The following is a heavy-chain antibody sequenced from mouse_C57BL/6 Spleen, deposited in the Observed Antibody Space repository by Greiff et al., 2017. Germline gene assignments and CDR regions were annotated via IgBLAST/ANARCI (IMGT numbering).Heavy chain of an antibody. Sequence: VQLQQSGAELVRPGASVKLSCKASGYTFTDYYINWVKQRPGQGLEWIARIYPGSGNTYYNEKFKGKATLTAEKSSSTAYMQLSSLTSEDSAVYFSARSGGYYDYFDYWGQGTTLTVSS. J-gene: IGHJ2*01. CDR1: GYTFTDYY. V-gene: IGHV1-76*01. D-gene: IGHD2-3*01. CDR2: IYPGSGNT. CDR3: ARSGGYYDYFDY.